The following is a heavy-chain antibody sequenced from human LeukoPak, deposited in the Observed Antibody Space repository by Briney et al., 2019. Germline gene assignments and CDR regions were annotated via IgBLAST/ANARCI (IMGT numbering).Heavy chain of an antibody. V-gene: IGHV4-59*01. J-gene: IGHJ4*02. Sequence: PSETLSLTCAVYGGSFSGYFWIWIRQPPGKGLEWIGYIYYSGSTNYNPSLKSRVTISVDTSKNQFSLKLSSVTAADTAVYYCARDPGGERTFDCWGQGTLVTVSS. CDR1: GGSFSGYF. CDR2: IYYSGST. D-gene: IGHD2-15*01. CDR3: ARDPGGERTFDC.